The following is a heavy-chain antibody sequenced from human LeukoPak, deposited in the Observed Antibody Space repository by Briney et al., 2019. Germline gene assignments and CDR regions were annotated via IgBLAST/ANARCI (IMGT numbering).Heavy chain of an antibody. J-gene: IGHJ6*03. V-gene: IGHV1-8*03. CDR1: GYTFTSYD. CDR2: MNPNSGNT. CDR3: ARLRGATRYYYYMDV. D-gene: IGHD1-26*01. Sequence: ASVKVSCKASGYTFTSYDINWVRQATGQGLEWMGWMNPNSGNTGYAQKFQGRVTITRNTSISTAYMELSSLRSEDTAVYYCARLRGATRYYYYMDVWGKGTTVTVSS.